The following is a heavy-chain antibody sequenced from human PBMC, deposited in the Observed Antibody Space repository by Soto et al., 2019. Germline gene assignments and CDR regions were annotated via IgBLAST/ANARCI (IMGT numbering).Heavy chain of an antibody. CDR3: ARAGLGLAFDS. CDR1: GDSMNNNNW. D-gene: IGHD6-19*01. CDR2: IYHSGAT. V-gene: IGHV4-4*02. Sequence: QVQLQESGPGLVKPSGTLSLTCAVSGDSMNNNNWWSWVRQSPRKGLEWIAEIYHSGATNYNPSFQSRVTISIDKSEKQFSLKLNSVTAADTAVYYCARAGLGLAFDSWGQGALVTVSS. J-gene: IGHJ5*01.